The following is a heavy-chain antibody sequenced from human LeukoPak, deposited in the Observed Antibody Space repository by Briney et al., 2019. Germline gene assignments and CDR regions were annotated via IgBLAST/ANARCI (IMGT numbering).Heavy chain of an antibody. D-gene: IGHD2-15*01. CDR2: ISAYSGNT. CDR1: GYTFTSYG. J-gene: IGHJ5*02. CDR3: ARGGYCSGGSCYLKWFDP. V-gene: IGHV1-18*01. Sequence: GASVKVSCKASGYTFTSYGISWVRQAPGQGLEWMGWISAYSGNTNYAQKLQGRVTMTTDTSTSTAYMELRSLRSDDTAVYYCARGGYCSGGSCYLKWFDPWGQGTLVTVSS.